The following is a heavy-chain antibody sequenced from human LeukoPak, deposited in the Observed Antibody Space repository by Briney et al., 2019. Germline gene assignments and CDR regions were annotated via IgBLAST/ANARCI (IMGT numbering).Heavy chain of an antibody. CDR1: GCTFSSYW. CDR2: IRQDGGEI. CDR3: ARDKIVGATNFDS. V-gene: IGHV3-7*01. J-gene: IGHJ4*02. Sequence: PGGSLRLSCAASGCTFSSYWMAWVRQAPGKGLEWVANIRQDGGEIYYVDSVKGRFILSRDNAKNSLYLEMNSLRDEDTAVYYCARDKIVGATNFDSWGQGTLVTVSS. D-gene: IGHD1-26*01.